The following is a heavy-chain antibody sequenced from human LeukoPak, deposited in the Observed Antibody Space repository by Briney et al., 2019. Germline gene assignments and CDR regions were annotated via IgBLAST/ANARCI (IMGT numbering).Heavy chain of an antibody. CDR3: VKESSSFCSSTSCLRFDP. D-gene: IGHD2-2*01. CDR2: ISSNGGST. Sequence: GGSLRLSCAASGFTFSSYAMHWVRQAPGKGLEYVSAISSNGGSTYYADSVKGRFTISRDNSKNTLYLQMSSLRAEDTAVYYCVKESSSFCSSTSCLRFDPWGQGTLVTVSS. V-gene: IGHV3-64D*06. J-gene: IGHJ5*02. CDR1: GFTFSSYA.